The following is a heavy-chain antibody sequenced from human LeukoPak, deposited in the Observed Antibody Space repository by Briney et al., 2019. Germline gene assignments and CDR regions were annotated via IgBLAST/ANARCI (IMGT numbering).Heavy chain of an antibody. Sequence: PGGSLRLSCAASGFTFSTYWMNWVRQAPGKGLEWVASTKEDGSEKYYVDSVKGRFTISRDNAKNSLFLQMNSLRAEDTAVYYCATDRGYSTFDIWGQGTMVTASS. CDR3: ATDRGYSTFDI. J-gene: IGHJ3*02. V-gene: IGHV3-7*05. CDR2: TKEDGSEK. D-gene: IGHD5-18*01. CDR1: GFTFSTYW.